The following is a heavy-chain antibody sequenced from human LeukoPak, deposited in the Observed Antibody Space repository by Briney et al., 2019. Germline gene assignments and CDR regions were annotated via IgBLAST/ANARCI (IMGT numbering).Heavy chain of an antibody. CDR3: AGSIVDSSGWYYYFDY. D-gene: IGHD6-19*01. J-gene: IGHJ4*02. CDR2: IYYSGST. CDR1: GGSISSYY. Sequence: PSETLSLTCTVSGGSISSYYWSWIRQPPGKGLEWIGYIYYSGSTNYNPSLKSRVTISVDTSKNQFSLKLSSVTAADTAVYYCAGSIVDSSGWYYYFDYWGQGTLVTVSS. V-gene: IGHV4-59*01.